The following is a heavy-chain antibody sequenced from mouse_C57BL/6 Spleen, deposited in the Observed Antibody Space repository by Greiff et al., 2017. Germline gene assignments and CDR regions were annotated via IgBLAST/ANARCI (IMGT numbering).Heavy chain of an antibody. V-gene: IGHV5-17*01. Sequence: EVQVLEPGGGLVKPGASLKLSCAASGFTFSDYGMPWVRQAPEKGLEWVAYISSGCSTISYADTVKSRFTLSTDNAKNTLFLHMTSLRSEDTAMYYCSNSYYDSDYYDRDCWGQGTTVTVSS. CDR3: SNSYYDSDYYDRDC. D-gene: IGHD1-1*01. J-gene: IGHJ4*01. CDR1: GFTFSDYG. CDR2: ISSGCSTI.